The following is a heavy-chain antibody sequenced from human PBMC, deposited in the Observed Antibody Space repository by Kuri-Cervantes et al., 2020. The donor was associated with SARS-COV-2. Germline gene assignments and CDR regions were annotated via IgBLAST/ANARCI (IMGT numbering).Heavy chain of an antibody. D-gene: IGHD3-16*01. Sequence: GGSLRLSCAASGFTFSNAWMSWVRQAPGKGLEWVSVIYSGGSSTYYADSVKGRFTISRDNSKNTLYLQMNSLRAEDTAVYYCAKDLGDYGMDVWGQGTTVTVSS. CDR1: GFTFSNAW. CDR2: IYSGGSST. CDR3: AKDLGDYGMDV. V-gene: IGHV3-23*03. J-gene: IGHJ6*02.